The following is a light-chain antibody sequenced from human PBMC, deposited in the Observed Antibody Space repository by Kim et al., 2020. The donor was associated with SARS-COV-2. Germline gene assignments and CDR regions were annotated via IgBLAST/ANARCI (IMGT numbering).Light chain of an antibody. J-gene: IGLJ3*02. Sequence: VAPGKTARIPCGGNNIGSKRVHWYQQKPGQAPVLVIYYDSDRPSGIPERFSGSNSGNTATMTISRVEAGDEADYYCQVWDSSSDRVFGGGTQLTVL. CDR1: NIGSKR. CDR3: QVWDSSSDRV. V-gene: IGLV3-21*04. CDR2: YDS.